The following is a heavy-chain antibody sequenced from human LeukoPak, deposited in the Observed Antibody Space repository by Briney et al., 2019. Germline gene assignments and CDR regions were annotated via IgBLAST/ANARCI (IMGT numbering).Heavy chain of an antibody. CDR1: GFTFSSYA. J-gene: IGHJ4*02. D-gene: IGHD6-13*01. CDR3: AKARIGAAGSRYFDY. V-gene: IGHV3-23*01. CDR2: IGGSGVIT. Sequence: RGSLRLSCAASGFTFSSYAMSWVRQAPGKGLEWVSVIGGSGVITYYADSVKGRFAISRDNSKNTLYLQMNSLRAEDTAVYYCAKARIGAAGSRYFDYWGQGTLVTVSS.